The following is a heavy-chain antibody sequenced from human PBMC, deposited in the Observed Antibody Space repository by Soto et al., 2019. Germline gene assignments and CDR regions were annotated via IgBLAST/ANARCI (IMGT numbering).Heavy chain of an antibody. CDR3: AKDVSSSRIVYYDSSGDGHFDY. J-gene: IGHJ4*02. D-gene: IGHD3-22*01. CDR2: ISGSGGST. V-gene: IGHV3-23*01. Sequence: PGGSLRLSCAASGFTFSSYAMSWVRQAPGKGLEWVSAISGSGGSTYYADSVKGRFTISRDNSKNTLYLQMNSLRAEDTAVYYCAKDVSSSRIVYYDSSGDGHFDYWGQGALVTVSS. CDR1: GFTFSSYA.